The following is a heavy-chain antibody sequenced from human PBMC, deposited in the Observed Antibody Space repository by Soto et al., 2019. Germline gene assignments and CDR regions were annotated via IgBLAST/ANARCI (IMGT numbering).Heavy chain of an antibody. V-gene: IGHV3-13*04. CDR1: GFTFSTYD. CDR2: IGTAGDT. Sequence: EVQLVESGGGLVQPGGSLRLSCAASGFTFSTYDMHWVRQATGKGLEWVSAIGTAGDTYYPGSVKGRFTISRENAKNSLYLQMNSLRAGDTAVYYCARWGEVVVPGAMDYYYGLDVWGQGTTVTVSS. CDR3: ARWGEVVVPGAMDYYYGLDV. D-gene: IGHD2-2*01. J-gene: IGHJ6*02.